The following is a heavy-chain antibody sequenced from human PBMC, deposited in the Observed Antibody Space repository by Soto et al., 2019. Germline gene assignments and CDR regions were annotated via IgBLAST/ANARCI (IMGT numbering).Heavy chain of an antibody. CDR3: EKDASRTGLVGKWVD. Sequence: QPGGSLRLSCAASGFTFGNYAMTWVRQAPGKGLEWVSGISDSGGSVYYADSVKGRFTISRDNSKNTLYLQMNSLRADDTAIYYCEKDASRTGLVGKWVDWGQGTLVTVYS. CDR2: ISDSGGSV. D-gene: IGHD2-8*02. CDR1: GFTFGNYA. J-gene: IGHJ4*01. V-gene: IGHV3-23*01.